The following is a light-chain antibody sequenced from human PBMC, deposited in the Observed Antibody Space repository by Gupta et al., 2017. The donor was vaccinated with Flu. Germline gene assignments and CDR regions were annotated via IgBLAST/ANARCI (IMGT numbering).Light chain of an antibody. V-gene: IGKV1-39*01. CDR3: QQGYKT. J-gene: IGKJ1*01. Sequence: DSQMTQSPSSLSASVGDRVTITVRASQSILNYLNGYQQKPGKAPKLMIYAESSLKSGVTSRFGGSVYGTDCTRTLSSMKAEDFEDDDCQQGYKTFGQGTKVEIK. CDR2: AES. CDR1: QSILNY.